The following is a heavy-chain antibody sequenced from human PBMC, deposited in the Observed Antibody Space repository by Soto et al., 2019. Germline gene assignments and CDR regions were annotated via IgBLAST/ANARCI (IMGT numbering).Heavy chain of an antibody. CDR1: GFTFSSYG. CDR2: ISYDGSNK. D-gene: IGHD6-13*01. V-gene: IGHV3-30*18. Sequence: QVQLVESGGGVVQPGRSLRLSCAASGFTFSSYGMHWVRQAPGKGLEWVAVISYDGSNKYYADSVKGRFTISRDNSKNTLYLQMNSLRAEDTAVYYCAKDLRSSSWYRESGIDYWGQGTLVTVSS. CDR3: AKDLRSSSWYRESGIDY. J-gene: IGHJ4*02.